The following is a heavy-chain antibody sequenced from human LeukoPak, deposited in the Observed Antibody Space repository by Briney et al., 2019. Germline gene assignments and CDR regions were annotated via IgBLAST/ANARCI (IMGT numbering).Heavy chain of an antibody. CDR1: GSTFTDSY. CDR2: ISGSGGST. CDR3: AKAPVTTCSGTFCYPFDY. D-gene: IGHD2-15*01. J-gene: IGHJ4*02. Sequence: GGSLRLSCAASGSTFTDSYMTWVRQAPGKGLEWVSAISGSGGSTYYADSVRGRLTISRDSSKNTLYPQMSSLRAEDAGVYYCAKAPVTTCSGTFCYPFDYWGQGTLVTVSS. V-gene: IGHV3-23*01.